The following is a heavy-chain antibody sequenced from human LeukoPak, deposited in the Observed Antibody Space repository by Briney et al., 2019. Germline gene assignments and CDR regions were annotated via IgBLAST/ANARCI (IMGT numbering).Heavy chain of an antibody. D-gene: IGHD2-15*01. CDR2: ISGSGGST. CDR1: GFTFSSYA. Sequence: GGSLRLSCAASGFTFSSYAMSWVRQAPGKGLEWVSAISGSGGSTYYADSVKGRFTISRDNSKNTLYLQMNSLRAEDTAVYYCAKAYCSGGSCYSGPSDYWGQGTLVTVSS. V-gene: IGHV3-23*01. CDR3: AKAYCSGGSCYSGPSDY. J-gene: IGHJ4*02.